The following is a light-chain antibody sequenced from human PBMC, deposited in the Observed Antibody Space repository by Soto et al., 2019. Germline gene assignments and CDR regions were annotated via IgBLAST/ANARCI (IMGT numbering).Light chain of an antibody. CDR3: NSYTSTSAPGV. J-gene: IGLJ3*02. CDR2: DVT. V-gene: IGLV2-14*03. Sequence: QSALTQPASVSGSPGQSITISCTGTSSDVGGYNYVSWYQQHPGKAPRLLIYDVTRRPSGVSNRFSASKSGNTASLTISGLEADDEADDYCNSYTSTSAPGVFGRGTKLTVL. CDR1: SSDVGGYNY.